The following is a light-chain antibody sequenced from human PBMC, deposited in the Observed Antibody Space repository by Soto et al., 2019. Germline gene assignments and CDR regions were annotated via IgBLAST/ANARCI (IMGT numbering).Light chain of an antibody. V-gene: IGLV2-14*01. CDR2: EVN. J-gene: IGLJ1*01. CDR3: SSYRGGSALGV. CDR1: SSDVGGYNY. Sequence: QSALTQPASVSGSPGQSITISCTGTSSDVGGYNYVSWYQQHPGKAPKLMIFEVNNRPSGVSNRFSGSKSGNTASLTISGLQAEDEADYYCSSYRGGSALGVFGTGTKLTVL.